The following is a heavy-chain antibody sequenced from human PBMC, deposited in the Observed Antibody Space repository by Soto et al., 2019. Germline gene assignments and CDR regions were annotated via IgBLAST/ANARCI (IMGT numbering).Heavy chain of an antibody. Sequence: QVQLQESGPGLVKASQTLSLTCTVSGGSISSGDYYWSWIRQPPGKGLEWIGYIYYSGSTYYNPSLKSRVTISVDTSKNQFSLKLSSVTAADTAVYYCARDRSPSDWGYYYYGMDVWGQGTTVTVSS. CDR2: IYYSGST. V-gene: IGHV4-30-4*01. CDR1: GGSISSGDYY. D-gene: IGHD7-27*01. J-gene: IGHJ6*02. CDR3: ARDRSPSDWGYYYYGMDV.